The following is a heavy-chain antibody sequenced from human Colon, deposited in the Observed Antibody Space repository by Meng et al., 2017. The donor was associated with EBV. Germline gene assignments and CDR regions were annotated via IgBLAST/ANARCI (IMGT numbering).Heavy chain of an antibody. CDR3: ARTAICIGGSCTTWDY. J-gene: IGHJ4*02. D-gene: IGHD2-15*01. CDR2: IHHNGNT. Sequence: QGQLQEPGPGLVKPSETLSLTCAVSGDSLSSANWWSWVRQPPGKGLEWIGEIHHNGNTNYNPSLKSRVTISVDKSKNQFVLKVTSVTAADTAVYYCARTAICIGGSCTTWDYWGQGALVTVSS. V-gene: IGHV4-4*02. CDR1: GDSLSSANW.